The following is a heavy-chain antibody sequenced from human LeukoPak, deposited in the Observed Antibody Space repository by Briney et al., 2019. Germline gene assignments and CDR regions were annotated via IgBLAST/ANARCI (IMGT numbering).Heavy chain of an antibody. V-gene: IGHV1-8*03. CDR1: GYTFTSYD. Sequence: ASVKVSCKASGYTFTSYDINWVRQATGQGLEWMGWMNPNSGNTGYAQKFQGRVTITRNTPISTAYMELSSLRSEDTAVYYCARGRGDILTGYYYYYMDVWGKGTTVTVSS. J-gene: IGHJ6*03. CDR2: MNPNSGNT. D-gene: IGHD3-9*01. CDR3: ARGRGDILTGYYYYYMDV.